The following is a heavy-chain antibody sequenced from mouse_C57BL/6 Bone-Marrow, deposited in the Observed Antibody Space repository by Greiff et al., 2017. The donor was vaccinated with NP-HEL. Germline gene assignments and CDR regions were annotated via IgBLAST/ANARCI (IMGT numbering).Heavy chain of an antibody. V-gene: IGHV5-12*01. Sequence: DVKLVESGGGLVQPGGSLKLSCAASGFTFSDYYMYWVRQTPEKRLEWVAYISNGGGSTYYPDTVKGRVTITRDNAKNTLSLQLSRLQSEDTAMYYCAILYSPCGSSLYWYFDVWGKGTTVTVSS. J-gene: IGHJ1*03. CDR1: GFTFSDYY. D-gene: IGHD1-1*01. CDR2: ISNGGGST. CDR3: AILYSPCGSSLYWYFDV.